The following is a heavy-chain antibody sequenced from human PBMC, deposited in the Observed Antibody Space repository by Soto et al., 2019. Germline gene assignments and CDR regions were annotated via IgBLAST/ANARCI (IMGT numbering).Heavy chain of an antibody. Sequence: QVQLVESGGGVVQPGRSLRLSCAASGFTFSSYGMHWVRRAPGKGLEWVAVIWSDGSNKYYADSVKGRFTISRDNSKNTRYLQMNSMRAEDTAVYYCARDRIRITILGVATGYYYYGMDVWGQGTTVTVSS. V-gene: IGHV3-33*01. D-gene: IGHD3-3*01. CDR3: ARDRIRITILGVATGYYYYGMDV. J-gene: IGHJ6*02. CDR2: IWSDGSNK. CDR1: GFTFSSYG.